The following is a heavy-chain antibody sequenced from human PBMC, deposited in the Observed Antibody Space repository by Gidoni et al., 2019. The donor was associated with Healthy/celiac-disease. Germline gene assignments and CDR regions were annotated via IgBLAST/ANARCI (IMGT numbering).Heavy chain of an antibody. CDR3: ARLRLGSDILTGSTYYYYYMDV. D-gene: IGHD3-9*01. CDR1: GGSISSSSYY. CDR2: IYYSGST. Sequence: QLQLQESGPGLVKPSETLSLPCTVSGGSISSSSYYWGWIRQPPGTGLEWIGSIYYSGSTYYNPSLKRRVTISVDTSKNQFSLKLSSVTAADTAVYYCARLRLGSDILTGSTYYYYYMDVWGKGTTVTVSS. V-gene: IGHV4-39*01. J-gene: IGHJ6*03.